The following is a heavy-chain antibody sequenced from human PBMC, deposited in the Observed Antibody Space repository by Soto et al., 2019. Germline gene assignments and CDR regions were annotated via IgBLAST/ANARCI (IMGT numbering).Heavy chain of an antibody. Sequence: QITLKESGPSLVKPTQTLTLTCTFSGFSLTTTGVGVVWIRQPPGKALEWLALIYWDDDKHYSPSLRSRLTVTKDTTKNQVVLTLANLDPADTVTYFCAHVGGLEQWLYRLNHWGQGPVVTVSS. CDR2: IYWDDDK. CDR3: AHVGGLEQWLYRLNH. J-gene: IGHJ5*02. D-gene: IGHD6-19*01. V-gene: IGHV2-5*02. CDR1: GFSLTTTGVG.